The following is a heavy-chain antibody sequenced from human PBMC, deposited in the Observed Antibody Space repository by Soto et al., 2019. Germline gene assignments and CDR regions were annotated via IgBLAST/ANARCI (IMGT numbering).Heavy chain of an antibody. CDR1: GFTFSSYA. V-gene: IGHV3-23*01. D-gene: IGHD6-19*01. CDR2: ISGSGGST. J-gene: IGHJ4*02. CDR3: AKDSSGWYLSSFDY. Sequence: GGSLRLSCAASGFTFSSYAMSWVRQAPGKGLEWVSAISGSGGSTYYADSVKGRFTISRDNSKNTLYLQMNSLRAEDMAVYYCAKDSSGWYLSSFDYWGQGTLVTVYS.